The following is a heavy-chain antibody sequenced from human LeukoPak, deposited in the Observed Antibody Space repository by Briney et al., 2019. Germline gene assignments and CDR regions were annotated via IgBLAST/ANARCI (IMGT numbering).Heavy chain of an antibody. CDR2: ISYDGSNK. Sequence: PGRSLRLSCAASGFTFSSYGMHWVRQAPGKGLEWVAVISYDGSNKYYADSVKGRFTISRDNSKNTLYLQMNNLRAEDTAVYYCAREGYWGQGTLVTVSS. CDR1: GFTFSSYG. CDR3: AREGY. J-gene: IGHJ4*02. V-gene: IGHV3-30*03.